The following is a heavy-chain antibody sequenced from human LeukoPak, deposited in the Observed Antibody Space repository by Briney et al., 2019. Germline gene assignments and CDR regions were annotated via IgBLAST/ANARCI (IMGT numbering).Heavy chain of an antibody. Sequence: SETLSLTCIVADGSISSRSVYWGWIRQSPGKGLEWIGSIYYSGTIYYNPSLKSRVTISVDTSKNQFSLKLSSVTAADTAVYYCAREAMETKYDFWSGRIKNCFEAWGKGTMVTVSS. CDR3: AREAMETKYDFWSGRIKNCFEA. J-gene: IGHJ5*02. CDR2: IYYSGTI. V-gene: IGHV4-39*07. D-gene: IGHD3/OR15-3a*01. CDR1: DGSISSRSVY.